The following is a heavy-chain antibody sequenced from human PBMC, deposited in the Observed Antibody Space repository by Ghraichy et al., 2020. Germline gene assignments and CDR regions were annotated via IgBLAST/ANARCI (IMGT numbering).Heavy chain of an antibody. CDR3: AKGGVSGIAAAGYFDF. CDR1: GFNFTSYA. J-gene: IGHJ4*01. V-gene: IGHV3-23*01. D-gene: IGHD6-13*01. Sequence: GESLNISCVGSGFNFTSYAINWVRQVPGKGLEWVSVVSRGGDFKLYADSVKGRFDISRDNSKNTVHLQMNILRADDTAIYYCAKGGVSGIAAAGYFDFWGQGSLVTVTS. CDR2: VSRGGDFK.